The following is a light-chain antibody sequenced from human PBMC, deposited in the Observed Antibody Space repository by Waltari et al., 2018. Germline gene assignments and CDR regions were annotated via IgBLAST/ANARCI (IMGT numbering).Light chain of an antibody. J-gene: IGLJ1*01. Sequence: QSALTQPRSVSGSPGQSVAIPCTGTSSDVGGYNYVPWYQQHPGKAPKLMIYDVTERPSGVPLRFSGSKSGNTASLTVSGLQAEDEADYYCCSFAAGDAYVFGTGTKVTV. CDR1: SSDVGGYNY. CDR2: DVT. V-gene: IGLV2-11*01. CDR3: CSFAAGDAYV.